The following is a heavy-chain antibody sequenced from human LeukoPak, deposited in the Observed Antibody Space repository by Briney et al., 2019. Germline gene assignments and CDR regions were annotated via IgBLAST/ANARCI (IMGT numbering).Heavy chain of an antibody. V-gene: IGHV3-30-3*01. Sequence: PGGSLRLPCAASGFTFSSYAMHWVRQAPGKGLEWVAVISYDGSNKYYADSVKGRFTISRDNSKNTLYLQMNSLRAEDTAVYYCARSGYSYGYGWFDPWGQGTLVTVSS. CDR3: ARSGYSYGYGWFDP. J-gene: IGHJ5*02. CDR2: ISYDGSNK. CDR1: GFTFSSYA. D-gene: IGHD5-18*01.